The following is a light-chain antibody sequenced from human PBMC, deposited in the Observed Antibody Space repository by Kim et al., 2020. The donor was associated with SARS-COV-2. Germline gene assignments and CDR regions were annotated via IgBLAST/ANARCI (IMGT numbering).Light chain of an antibody. V-gene: IGKV1-39*01. Sequence: DIQMTQSPSSLSASVGDRVTITCRASQNISNYLNWYQQMPGRTPKLLIYAASSLQSGVPSRFSGSGSGTDFTLTISSLQPEDFATYYCQQSYNTLFTFGPGTKVDIK. CDR3: QQSYNTLFT. J-gene: IGKJ3*01. CDR1: QNISNY. CDR2: AAS.